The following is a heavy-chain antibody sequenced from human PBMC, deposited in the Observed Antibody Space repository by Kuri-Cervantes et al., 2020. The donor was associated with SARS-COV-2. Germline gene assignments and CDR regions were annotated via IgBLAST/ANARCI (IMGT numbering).Heavy chain of an antibody. CDR1: GYTFTGYY. CDR2: INPDRGNT. D-gene: IGHD1-26*01. V-gene: IGHV1-2*02. CDR3: AREDFSSLGAPHGLDY. Sequence: ASVKVSCKASGYTFTGYYIHWVRQAPGQGLEWMGWINPDRGNTNYAQKFQGRVTLARDTSIRTAYMEVTSLTYDDTAVYYCAREDFSSLGAPHGLDYWGQGTRGTGSS. J-gene: IGHJ4*02.